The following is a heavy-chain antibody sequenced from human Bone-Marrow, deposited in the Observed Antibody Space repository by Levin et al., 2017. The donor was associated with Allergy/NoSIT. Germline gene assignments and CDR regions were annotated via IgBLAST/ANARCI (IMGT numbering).Heavy chain of an antibody. CDR3: ARESGYSSGWYDPGYYGMDV. D-gene: IGHD6-19*01. Sequence: GESLKISCKASGYTFTGYYMHWVRQAPGQGLEWMGWINPNSGGTNYAQKFQGRVTMTRDTSISTAYMELSRLRSDDTAVYYCARESGYSSGWYDPGYYGMDVWGQGTTVTVSS. CDR1: GYTFTGYY. J-gene: IGHJ6*02. V-gene: IGHV1-2*02. CDR2: INPNSGGT.